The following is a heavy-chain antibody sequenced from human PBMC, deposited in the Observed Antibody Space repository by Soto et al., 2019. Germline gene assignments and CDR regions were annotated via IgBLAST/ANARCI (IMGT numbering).Heavy chain of an antibody. CDR3: AKDSTVTTSLYFYYYGFDV. Sequence: VHLLESGGGLVQPGGSLRLACTASGFTFNHYAMSWVRQAPGKGLEWVSAVSGRGGSTKYADSVKGRFIISRDNSNSTLYLQVDSLRGEDTAVYYCAKDSTVTTSLYFYYYGFDVWGQGTTVTVSS. D-gene: IGHD4-17*01. J-gene: IGHJ6*02. CDR2: VSGRGGST. V-gene: IGHV3-23*01. CDR1: GFTFNHYA.